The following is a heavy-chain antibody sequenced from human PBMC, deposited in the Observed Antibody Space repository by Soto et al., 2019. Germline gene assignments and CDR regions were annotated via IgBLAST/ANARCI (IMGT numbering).Heavy chain of an antibody. J-gene: IGHJ6*02. CDR1: GFTFSSYG. CDR3: ARGNWNYFYGMDV. D-gene: IGHD1-1*01. CDR2: IWYDGSNK. Sequence: ESGGGVVQPGRSLRLSCAASGFTFSSYGMHWVRQAPGKGLEWVAVIWYDGSNKYYADSVKGRFTISRDNSKNTLYLQMNSLRAEDTAVYYCARGNWNYFYGMDVWGQGTTVTVSS. V-gene: IGHV3-33*01.